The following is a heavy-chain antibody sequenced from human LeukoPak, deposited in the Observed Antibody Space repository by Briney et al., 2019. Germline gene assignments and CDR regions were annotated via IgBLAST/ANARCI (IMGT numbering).Heavy chain of an antibody. J-gene: IGHJ6*02. CDR3: ARHGQLPNDGPYCGMDV. V-gene: IGHV4-59*08. CDR2: IYYSGST. D-gene: IGHD2-2*01. Sequence: PSETLSLTCTVSGGSSSISSHYWSWLRQPPGKGLEWIGYIYYSGSTNYNPSLKSRVTISVDTSKKQFSLRLSSVTAADTAVYYCARHGQLPNDGPYCGMDVWGQGTTVTVSS. CDR1: GGSSSISSHY.